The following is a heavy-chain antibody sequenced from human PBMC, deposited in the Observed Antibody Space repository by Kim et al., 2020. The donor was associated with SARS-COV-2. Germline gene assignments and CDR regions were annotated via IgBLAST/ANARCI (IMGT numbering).Heavy chain of an antibody. CDR3: ARYSGSYWSNWFDP. CDR2: INHSGST. CDR1: GGSFSGYY. V-gene: IGHV4-34*01. J-gene: IGHJ5*02. D-gene: IGHD1-26*01. Sequence: SETLSLTCAVYGGSFSGYYWSWIRQPPGKGLEWIGEINHSGSTNYNPSLKSRVTISVDTSKNQFSLKLSSVTAADTAVYYCARYSGSYWSNWFDPWGQGT.